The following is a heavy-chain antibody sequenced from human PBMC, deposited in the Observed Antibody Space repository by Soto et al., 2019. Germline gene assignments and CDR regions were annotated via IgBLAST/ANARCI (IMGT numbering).Heavy chain of an antibody. CDR2: INHSGST. V-gene: IGHV4-34*01. CDR3: ARGRPSSGWYGAYYYYGMDV. J-gene: IGHJ6*02. Sequence: NPSETLSLTCAVYGGSFSGYYWSWIRQPPGKGLEWIGEINHSGSTNYNPSLKSRVTISVDTSKNQFSLKLSSVTAADTAVYYCARGRPSSGWYGAYYYYGMDVWGQGTTVTVSS. CDR1: GGSFSGYY. D-gene: IGHD6-19*01.